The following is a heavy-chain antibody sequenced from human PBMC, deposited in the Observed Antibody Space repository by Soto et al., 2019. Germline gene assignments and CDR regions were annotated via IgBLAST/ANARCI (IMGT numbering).Heavy chain of an antibody. V-gene: IGHV4-59*01. CDR3: TREQTSTVVTQ. CDR1: DGSFNHYY. CDR2: VYYSGST. D-gene: IGHD2-15*01. J-gene: IGHJ4*02. Sequence: PSEALSVTCTFSDGSFNHYYWNWIRQPPGKGLEWIGCVYYSGSTNYNPSLKSRVTISIDTSKNQFSLKLSSVTAADTAVYYCTREQTSTVVTQWGQGTLVTVSS.